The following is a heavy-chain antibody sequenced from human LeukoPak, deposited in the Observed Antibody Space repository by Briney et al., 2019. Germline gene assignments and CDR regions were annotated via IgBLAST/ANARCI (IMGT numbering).Heavy chain of an antibody. Sequence: PSETLSLTCTVSGGSISSYYWSWIRQPPGKGLEWIGYIYYSGSTNYNPSLKSRVTISVDTSKNQFSLKLRSVTAADTAVYYCARVTGYMVEDYFDYWGQGTLVTVSS. CDR3: ARVTGYMVEDYFDY. CDR2: IYYSGST. CDR1: GGSISSYY. J-gene: IGHJ4*02. D-gene: IGHD6-13*01. V-gene: IGHV4-59*01.